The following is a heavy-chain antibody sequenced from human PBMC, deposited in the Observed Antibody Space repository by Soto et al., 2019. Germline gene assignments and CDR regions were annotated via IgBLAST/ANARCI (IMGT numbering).Heavy chain of an antibody. CDR1: GFSVTSNY. CDR3: ARGRGSTGYLGREHYFDH. D-gene: IGHD2-2*01. Sequence: EVQVVESGGGLVQPGGSLRLSCAASGFSVTSNYMNWVRQAPGKGLEWVSIIDIGGNTYYADSVKDRFPISRDNSRNNLYLHMDSLRAEDTAVYYCARGRGSTGYLGREHYFDHWGQGTLVTVSP. V-gene: IGHV3-66*01. J-gene: IGHJ4*02. CDR2: IDIGGNT.